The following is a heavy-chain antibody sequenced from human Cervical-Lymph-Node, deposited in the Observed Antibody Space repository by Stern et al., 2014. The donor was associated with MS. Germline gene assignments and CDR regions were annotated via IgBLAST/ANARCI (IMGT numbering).Heavy chain of an antibody. CDR3: AKSARNYYYYGVDV. V-gene: IGHV3-30*18. J-gene: IGHJ6*02. CDR2: ASYDGNNN. CDR1: GFTFRDYG. Sequence: VQLVESGGGVVQPGRSLRLSCAGSGFTFRDYGIHWVRQAPGKGLDWLAVASYDGNNNHYADSVRGRFTVSRDNSRNTLYLQMSSLRPEDTAIYYCAKSARNYYYYGVDVWGQGTTVTV.